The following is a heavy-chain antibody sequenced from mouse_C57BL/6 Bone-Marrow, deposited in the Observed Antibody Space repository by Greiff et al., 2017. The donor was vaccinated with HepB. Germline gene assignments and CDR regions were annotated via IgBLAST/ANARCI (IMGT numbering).Heavy chain of an antibody. J-gene: IGHJ1*03. CDR1: GYTFTSYW. D-gene: IGHD1-1*01. V-gene: IGHV1-72*01. Sequence: QVHLKQPGAELVKPGASVKLSCKASGYTFTSYWMHWVKQRPGRGLEWIGRIDPNSGGTKYNEKFKSKATLTVDKPSSTAYMQLSSLTSEDSAVYYCARGSYYAWYFDVWGTGTTVTVSS. CDR2: IDPNSGGT. CDR3: ARGSYYAWYFDV.